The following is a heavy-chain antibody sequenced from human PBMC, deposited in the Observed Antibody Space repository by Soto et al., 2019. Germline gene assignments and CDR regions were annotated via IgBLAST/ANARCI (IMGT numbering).Heavy chain of an antibody. J-gene: IGHJ3*02. CDR3: AKDRRYRDGGHDAFDI. CDR2: ISYDGSNK. V-gene: IGHV3-30*18. Sequence: QVQLVESGGGVVQPGRSLRLSCAASGFTFSSYGMHWVRQAPGKGLEWVAVISYDGSNKYYADSVKGRFTISRDNSKNTLYLQMNSLRAEDTAVYYCAKDRRYRDGGHDAFDIWGQGTMVTVSS. CDR1: GFTFSSYG. D-gene: IGHD4-17*01.